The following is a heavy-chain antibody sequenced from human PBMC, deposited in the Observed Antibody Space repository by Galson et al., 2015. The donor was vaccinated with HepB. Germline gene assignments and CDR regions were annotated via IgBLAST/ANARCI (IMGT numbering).Heavy chain of an antibody. J-gene: IGHJ6*02. Sequence: SVKVSCKASGVTFSSYAISWVRQAPGQGLEWVGRIVPVLDVANYAQSFKGRVTITADKSTNTVYMELNRLRSEDTAVYYCARARDAGTYLYYYYGMDVWGQGTTVTVSS. CDR2: IVPVLDVA. CDR1: GVTFSSYA. V-gene: IGHV1-69*04. CDR3: ARARDAGTYLYYYYGMDV. D-gene: IGHD1-26*01.